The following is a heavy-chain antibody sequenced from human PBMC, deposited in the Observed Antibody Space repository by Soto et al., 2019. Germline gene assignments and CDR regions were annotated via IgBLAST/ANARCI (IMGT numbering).Heavy chain of an antibody. J-gene: IGHJ3*01. CDR3: ARDSGGIRLGESSLYGEKDSFDV. D-gene: IGHD3-16*02. Sequence: XEILSLNFGVSGVSFSGYYWSWIRPPPGKGLEWIGEINYSGSTKFNPSLKSRVTLSIDTSKDQFSLRLSSVTAADTAVYYCARDSGGIRLGESSLYGEKDSFDVWDQGTLVTVSS. CDR2: INYSGST. V-gene: IGHV4-34*01. CDR1: GVSFSGYY.